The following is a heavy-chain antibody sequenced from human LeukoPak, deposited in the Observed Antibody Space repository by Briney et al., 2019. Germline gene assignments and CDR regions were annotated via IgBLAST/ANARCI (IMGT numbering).Heavy chain of an antibody. D-gene: IGHD6-6*01. CDR2: IKSKEDGGTT. CDR3: STRAGRFSSYF. CDR1: GVTFSNAR. V-gene: IGHV3-15*01. J-gene: IGHJ4*02. Sequence: GGSLRLSCEDSGVTFSNARMSWGRQSPGKGLEWIGRIKSKEDGGTTEYAEPVKGRFTISGDDTKKTLYLQLKRLKSEDTAIYYCSTRAGRFSSYFWGQGTLVTVSS.